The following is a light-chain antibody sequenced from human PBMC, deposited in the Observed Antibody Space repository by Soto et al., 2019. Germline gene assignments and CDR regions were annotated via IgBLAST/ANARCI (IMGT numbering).Light chain of an antibody. CDR3: QQFHIYSRT. CDR1: QGISSA. J-gene: IGKJ2*01. V-gene: IGKV1-13*02. Sequence: AIQLTQAPSSLSASVGDTVTITCRASQGISSALAWYQQKPGKAHKLLIYDVSSFESGFPSRFSGSGSVTDFTLNISSLQHEDFATYYCQQFHIYSRTFGQGTQLEIK. CDR2: DVS.